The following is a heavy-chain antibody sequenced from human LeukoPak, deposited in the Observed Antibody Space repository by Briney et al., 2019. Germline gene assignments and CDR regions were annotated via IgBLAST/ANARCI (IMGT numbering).Heavy chain of an antibody. J-gene: IGHJ6*02. D-gene: IGHD3-16*01. CDR3: ARFGVDYDMGV. CDR2: IHYSGRA. CDR1: GGSISGYY. V-gene: IGHV4-59*01. Sequence: SGTLSLTCTVSGGSISGYYWIWVRQPPGKGLEWIGQIHYSGRADYNPSLKSRITISVDTSKNQMSLKLTSVTAADTAIYCCARFGVDYDMGVWGQGTTVTVSS.